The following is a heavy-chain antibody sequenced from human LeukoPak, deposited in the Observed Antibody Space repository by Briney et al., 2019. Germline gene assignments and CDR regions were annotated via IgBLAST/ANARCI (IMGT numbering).Heavy chain of an antibody. V-gene: IGHV4-59*08. Sequence: SETLSLTCTVSGGSISSYYRSWIRQPPGKGLEWIGYIYYSGSTNYDPSLKSRVTISVDTSKNQFSLKLSSVTAADTAVYYCARGDEGYYYYGMDVWGQGTTVTVSS. CDR1: GGSISSYY. CDR3: ARGDEGYYYYGMDV. CDR2: IYYSGST. J-gene: IGHJ6*02.